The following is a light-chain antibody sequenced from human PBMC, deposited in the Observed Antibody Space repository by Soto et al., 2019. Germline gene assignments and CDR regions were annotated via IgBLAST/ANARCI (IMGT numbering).Light chain of an antibody. CDR1: SSDVGGYNY. J-gene: IGLJ2*01. Sequence: QSALTQPPSASGSPGQSVTISCTGTSSDVGGYNYVSWYQQHPGKAPKLMIYEVSKRPSGVPDRFSGSKSCNTASLTVSGVQAEEEADYYCSSYAGSNNFGVVFGGGTKLTVL. CDR3: SSYAGSNNFGVV. V-gene: IGLV2-8*01. CDR2: EVS.